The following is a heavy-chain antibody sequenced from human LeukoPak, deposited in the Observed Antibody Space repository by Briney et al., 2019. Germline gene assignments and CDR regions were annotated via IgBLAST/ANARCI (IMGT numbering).Heavy chain of an antibody. Sequence: SVKVSCKASGGTFSSYAISWVRQAPGQGLEWMGRIIPIFGTANYAQKFQGRVTITTDESTSTAYMELSSLRSGDTAVYYCARALTYYYDSSGFDWGQGTLVTVSS. D-gene: IGHD3-22*01. CDR2: IIPIFGTA. V-gene: IGHV1-69*05. CDR3: ARALTYYYDSSGFD. J-gene: IGHJ4*02. CDR1: GGTFSSYA.